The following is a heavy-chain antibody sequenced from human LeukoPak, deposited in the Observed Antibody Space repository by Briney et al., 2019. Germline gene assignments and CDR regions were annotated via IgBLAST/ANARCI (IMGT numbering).Heavy chain of an antibody. CDR3: AISPPFDP. Sequence: SETLSLTCTVSGGSISSSSYYWGWIRQPPGKGLEWIGSIYYSGSTYYNPSLKSRVTISVDTSKNQFSLKLSSVTAADTAVYYCAISPPFDPWGQGTLVTVSS. CDR2: IYYSGST. CDR1: GGSISSSSYY. J-gene: IGHJ5*02. V-gene: IGHV4-39*07.